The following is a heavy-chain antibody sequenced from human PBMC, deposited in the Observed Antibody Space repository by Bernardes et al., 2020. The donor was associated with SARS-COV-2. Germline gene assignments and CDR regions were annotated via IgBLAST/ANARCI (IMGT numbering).Heavy chain of an antibody. CDR2: IRIETSGSDAA. D-gene: IGHD1-26*01. V-gene: IGHV3-48*01. CDR1: DFAFGAYP. CDR3: ARDKSGGGAASDNFDF. Sequence: GGSLRLSCLISDFAFGAYPMDWVRQAPGKGLEWLSNIRIETSGSDAAFYADSVKGRFTISRDSANNLIYLQMNSLKSDDTAVYFCARDKSGGGAASDNFDFWGQGTLVTVSS. J-gene: IGHJ4*02.